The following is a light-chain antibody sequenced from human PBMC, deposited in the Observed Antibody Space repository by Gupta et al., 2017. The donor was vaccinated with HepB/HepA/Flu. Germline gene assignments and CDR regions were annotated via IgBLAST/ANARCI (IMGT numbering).Light chain of an antibody. V-gene: IGKV1-5*03. Sequence: DIQMTQSPSTLSASVGDRVTITCRASQSISSWLAWYQQKPGKAPKFLIYKASNLESGVPTRFSGSASGTEFTLTISVLHPDDFTIYYCQQYLTFPITFGAGTKVEIK. CDR1: QSISSW. CDR2: KAS. CDR3: QQYLTFPIT. J-gene: IGKJ4*01.